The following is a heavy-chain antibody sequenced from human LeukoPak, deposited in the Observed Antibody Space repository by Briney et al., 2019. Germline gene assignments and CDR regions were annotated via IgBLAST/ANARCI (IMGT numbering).Heavy chain of an antibody. CDR3: ARNFHQYDNGGYYVWFDP. CDR1: GGFTTTHY. CDR2: IYYSGNT. V-gene: IGHV4-59*11. Sequence: SETLSLTCTVSGGFTTTHYWSWIRQPPGKGLEWIAFIYYSGNTNYNPSLRSRVTISVDTSKNQFSLSLTSVSAADTAVYYCARNFHQYDNGGYYVWFDPWGQGTLVTVSS. J-gene: IGHJ5*02. D-gene: IGHD3-22*01.